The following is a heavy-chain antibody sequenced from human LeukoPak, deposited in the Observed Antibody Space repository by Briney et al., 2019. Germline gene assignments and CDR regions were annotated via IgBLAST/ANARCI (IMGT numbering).Heavy chain of an antibody. J-gene: IGHJ4*02. D-gene: IGHD3-22*01. V-gene: IGHV4-4*02. CDR3: ARRGFYSSGYNY. CDR1: GGSISSSNW. CDR2: INHSGST. Sequence: SGTLSLTCAVSGGSISSSNWWSWVRQPPGKGLEWIGEINHSGSTNYNPSLKSRVTISVDTSKNQFSLKLSSVTAADTAVYYCARRGFYSSGYNYWGQGTLVTVSS.